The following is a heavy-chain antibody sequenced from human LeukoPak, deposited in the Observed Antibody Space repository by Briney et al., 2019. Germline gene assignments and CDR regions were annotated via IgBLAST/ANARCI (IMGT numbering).Heavy chain of an antibody. CDR1: GYTFTSYG. CDR3: ARDYYDSSLEDYYYMDV. Sequence: ASVKVSCKASGYTFTSYGINWVRQATGQGLEWMGWMNPNSGNTGYAQKFQGRVTMTRDMSTSTVYMELSSLRSEDTAVYYCARDYYDSSLEDYYYMDVWGKGTTVTVSS. V-gene: IGHV1-8*01. D-gene: IGHD3-22*01. J-gene: IGHJ6*03. CDR2: MNPNSGNT.